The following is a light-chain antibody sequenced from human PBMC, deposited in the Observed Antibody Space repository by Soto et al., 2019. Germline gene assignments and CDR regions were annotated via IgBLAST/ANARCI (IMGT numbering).Light chain of an antibody. CDR3: QQYGSSPPIT. V-gene: IGKV3-20*01. CDR2: GAS. J-gene: IGKJ5*01. Sequence: EIVLTQSPGTLSLSPGERATLSCRASQSVSSSYLAWYQQKPGHAPRLLIYGASSRATGIPDRFSGSGSGTDFTLTIIRLEPEDFAVYYCQQYGSSPPITFGQGTRLEIK. CDR1: QSVSSSY.